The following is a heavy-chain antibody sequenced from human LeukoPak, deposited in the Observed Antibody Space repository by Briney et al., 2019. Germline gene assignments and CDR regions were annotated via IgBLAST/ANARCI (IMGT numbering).Heavy chain of an antibody. D-gene: IGHD1-26*01. CDR3: ARAIGGRSYFGGDY. Sequence: GGSLRLSCAASGFTFNTFNMNWVRQAPGKGLEWVSSITSGGDYIYYADSVKGRFTTSRDNAKNSLSLQLNSLRVEDTAVYYCARAIGGRSYFGGDYWGQGALVTVSS. CDR1: GFTFNTFN. J-gene: IGHJ4*02. V-gene: IGHV3-21*01. CDR2: ITSGGDYI.